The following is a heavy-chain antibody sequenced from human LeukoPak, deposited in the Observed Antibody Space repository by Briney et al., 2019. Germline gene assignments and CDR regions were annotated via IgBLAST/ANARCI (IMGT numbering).Heavy chain of an antibody. Sequence: APVKVSCKASGYTFTSYYMHWVRQAPGQGLEWMGIINPSGGSTSYAQKFQGRVTMTRDTSTSTVYMELSSLRSEDTAVYYCARALIVGGSFDYWGQGTLVTVSS. CDR3: ARALIVGGSFDY. CDR2: INPSGGST. CDR1: GYTFTSYY. J-gene: IGHJ4*02. D-gene: IGHD2-15*01. V-gene: IGHV1-46*01.